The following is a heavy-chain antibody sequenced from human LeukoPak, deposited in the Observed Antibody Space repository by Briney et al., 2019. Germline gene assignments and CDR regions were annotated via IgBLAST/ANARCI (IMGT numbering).Heavy chain of an antibody. J-gene: IGHJ4*02. CDR1: EFTLGSYS. CDR2: ISTSSTYI. V-gene: IGHV3-21*01. CDR3: ARDASGSSIGLIDF. D-gene: IGHD1-26*01. Sequence: GGSLRLSCAASEFTLGSYSMHWVRQAPGKGLEWVSYISTSSTYIYYADLVRGRFSISRDNAKNSLYLHMNSLKADDTAVYYCARDASGSSIGLIDFWGQGTLVTVSS.